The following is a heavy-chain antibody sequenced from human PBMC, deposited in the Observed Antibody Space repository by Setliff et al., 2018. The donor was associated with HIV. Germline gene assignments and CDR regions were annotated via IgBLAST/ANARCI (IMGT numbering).Heavy chain of an antibody. J-gene: IGHJ5*02. CDR2: IIPILGTT. CDR1: GGTFSSYA. D-gene: IGHD3-3*01. Sequence: SVKVSCKASGGTFSSYAISWVRQAPGQGLEWMGGIIPILGTTNYEQKFQGRVTITADESTSTAYMELSSLRSEDTAVYYCARAADYDFWSGYSSGWLDPWGQGTLVTVSS. V-gene: IGHV1-69*13. CDR3: ARAADYDFWSGYSSGWLDP.